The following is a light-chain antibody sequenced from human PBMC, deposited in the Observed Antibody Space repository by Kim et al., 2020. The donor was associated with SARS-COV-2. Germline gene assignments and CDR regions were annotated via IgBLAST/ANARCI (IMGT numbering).Light chain of an antibody. CDR1: QSVSSSY. V-gene: IGKV3D-7*01. CDR3: QQDYNVLT. CDR2: GAS. J-gene: IGKJ4*01. Sequence: PVERVTLSCRASQSVSSSYLTWYQQKPGQAPRLLIYGASTRATSIPARFSGSGSGTDFTLTISSLQPEDFAVYYCQQDYNVLTFGGGTKVDIK.